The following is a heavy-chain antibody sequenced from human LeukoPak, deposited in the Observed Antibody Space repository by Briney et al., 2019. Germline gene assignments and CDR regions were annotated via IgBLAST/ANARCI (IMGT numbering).Heavy chain of an antibody. CDR1: GYNFANDW. CDR2: IFPDDSDT. D-gene: IGHD4-23*01. CDR3: ARHRESSTVVTLAYYYYMDV. J-gene: IGHJ6*03. Sequence: GESLKISCKGSGYNFANDWIGWVRQMPGKGLEWMGIIFPDDSDTIYSPSFQGQVTISADKSISTAYLQWSSLKASDTAMYYCARHRESSTVVTLAYYYYMDVWGKGTTVTVSS. V-gene: IGHV5-51*01.